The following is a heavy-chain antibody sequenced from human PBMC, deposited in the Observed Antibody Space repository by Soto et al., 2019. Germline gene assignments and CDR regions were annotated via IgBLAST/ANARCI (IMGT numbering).Heavy chain of an antibody. CDR2: IYDSGST. D-gene: IGHD6-6*01. CDR3: AAPPRY. V-gene: IGHV4-59*01. J-gene: IGHJ4*02. Sequence: SETLSLTCTVAGGSLSSYYWSWIRQQPGKGLEWIGYIYDSGSTNYNPSLKSRVTISVDTSKNQFSLKLTSVTAADTAVYYCAAPPRYWGQGTLVTVSS. CDR1: GGSLSSYY.